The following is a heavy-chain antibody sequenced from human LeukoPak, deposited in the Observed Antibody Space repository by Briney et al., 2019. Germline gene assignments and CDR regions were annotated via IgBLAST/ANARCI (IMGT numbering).Heavy chain of an antibody. CDR3: ARDAYSSGWYNY. CDR2: ISRSGSTK. J-gene: IGHJ4*02. Sequence: GGSLRLSCAASGFTFSDYNMRWICQAPGKGLEWVSSISRSGSTKYYADSVKGRFTISRDNSKNTLYLQMNSLRAEDTAVYYCARDAYSSGWYNYWGQGTLVTVSS. V-gene: IGHV3-11*01. CDR1: GFTFSDYN. D-gene: IGHD6-19*01.